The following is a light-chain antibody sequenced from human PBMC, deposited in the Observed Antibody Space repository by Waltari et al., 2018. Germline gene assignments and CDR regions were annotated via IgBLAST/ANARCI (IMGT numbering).Light chain of an antibody. CDR3: MQALQTPLT. CDR1: QSLLPNNEYTY. J-gene: IGKJ4*01. V-gene: IGKV2-28*01. CDR2: LGS. Sequence: DIVMTQSPLSLPVTPGEPASIPCRSSQSLLPNNEYTYLDWYLQKPGHAPQLLIYLGSNRASGVPDRFSGSGSGTDFTLKISRVEAEDVGVYYCMQALQTPLTFGGGTKVEIK.